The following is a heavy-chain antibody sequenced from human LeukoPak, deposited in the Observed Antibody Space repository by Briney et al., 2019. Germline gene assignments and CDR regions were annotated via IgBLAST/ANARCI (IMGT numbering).Heavy chain of an antibody. CDR1: GYTFTIYG. CDR3: GKVFAGHYGDY. J-gene: IGHJ4*02. V-gene: IGHV1-18*01. CDR2: ISSYNRHT. Sequence: ASVTVSCKASGYTFTIYGFTWMRNRQAPGLGLMGWISSYNRHTNEAQKLQRSVTRITDTSTSTANKELRSLGADDTVVYYCGKVFAGHYGDYWGQGTLVTVSS. D-gene: IGHD1-14*01.